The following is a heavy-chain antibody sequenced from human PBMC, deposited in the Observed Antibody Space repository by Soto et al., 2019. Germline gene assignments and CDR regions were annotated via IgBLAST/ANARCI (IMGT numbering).Heavy chain of an antibody. CDR1: GGTFSSYA. V-gene: IGHV1-69*01. CDR3: ESRASSGYYGGY. J-gene: IGHJ4*02. D-gene: IGHD3-22*01. Sequence: QVQLVQSGAEVKKPGSSVKVSGKASGGTFSSYAISWVRQSPGQGLEWMGGIIPIFGTANYAQKFQGRVTTTADESTSTANMELSSVRSEDTAVYYCESRASSGYYGGYWGQGTLVTVSS. CDR2: IIPIFGTA.